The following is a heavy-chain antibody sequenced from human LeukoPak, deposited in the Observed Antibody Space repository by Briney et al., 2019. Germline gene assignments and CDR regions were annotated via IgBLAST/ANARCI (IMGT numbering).Heavy chain of an antibody. D-gene: IGHD6-19*01. Sequence: GGSLRLSCAASGFTFSSYAMSWVRQAPGKGLEWVSAISGSGGSTYYADSVKGRFTISRDNSKNTLYLQMNSLRAEDTAVYYCAKVFSSGWYHYLDYWGQGTLVTVSS. CDR2: ISGSGGST. J-gene: IGHJ4*02. CDR1: GFTFSSYA. CDR3: AKVFSSGWYHYLDY. V-gene: IGHV3-23*01.